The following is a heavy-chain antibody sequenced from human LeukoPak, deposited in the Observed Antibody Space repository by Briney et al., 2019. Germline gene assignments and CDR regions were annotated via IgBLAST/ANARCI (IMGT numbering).Heavy chain of an antibody. V-gene: IGHV1-2*02. Sequence: ASVKVSCKASGYTFTGYYMHWVRQAPGQGLEWMGWINPNSGGTNYAQEFQGRVTMTRDTSISTAYMELSRLRSDDTAVYYCARGATMVRGVIICPFDPWGQGTLVTVSS. D-gene: IGHD3-10*01. CDR3: ARGATMVRGVIICPFDP. CDR1: GYTFTGYY. J-gene: IGHJ5*02. CDR2: INPNSGGT.